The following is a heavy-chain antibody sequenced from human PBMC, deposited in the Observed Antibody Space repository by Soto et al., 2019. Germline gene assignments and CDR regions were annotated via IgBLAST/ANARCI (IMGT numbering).Heavy chain of an antibody. Sequence: QAGGALRLSCAASGFSVRTNYMSWVRQAPGKGLEWVSVFESGGSIYYADSVKGRFIISRDYARNTVDLQLNSLRADDTAVYYCARAGVTPDFFDYWGQGTLVTVSS. CDR1: GFSVRTNY. J-gene: IGHJ4*02. V-gene: IGHV3-53*01. CDR3: ARAGVTPDFFDY. D-gene: IGHD2-21*02. CDR2: FESGGSI.